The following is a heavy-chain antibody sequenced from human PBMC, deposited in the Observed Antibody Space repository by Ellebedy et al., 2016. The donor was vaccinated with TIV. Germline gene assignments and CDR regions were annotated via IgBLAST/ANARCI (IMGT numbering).Heavy chain of an antibody. V-gene: IGHV3-23*01. CDR2: ISGSGGST. J-gene: IGHJ6*02. Sequence: GESLKISCAASGFTFSSYAMSWVRQAPGTGLEWVSAISGSGGSTYYADSVKGRFTISRDNSKNTLYLQMNSLRAEDTAVYYCAKDDYYGMDVWGQGTTVTVSS. CDR3: AKDDYYGMDV. CDR1: GFTFSSYA.